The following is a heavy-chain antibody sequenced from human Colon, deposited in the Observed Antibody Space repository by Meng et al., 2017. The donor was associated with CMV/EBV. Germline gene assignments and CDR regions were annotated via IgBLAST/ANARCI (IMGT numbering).Heavy chain of an antibody. V-gene: IGHV3-66*02. Sequence: GGSLRLSCAASGFTVSSNYMSWVRQTPEKGLEWVSVITSGGNIYYADSVKGRFTISRDTSKNTVWLQMNSLTTDDTALYYCARDGPSCGGDCYSDAFEIWGQGTMVT. CDR2: ITSGGNI. CDR1: GFTVSSNY. D-gene: IGHD2-21*01. J-gene: IGHJ3*02. CDR3: ARDGPSCGGDCYSDAFEI.